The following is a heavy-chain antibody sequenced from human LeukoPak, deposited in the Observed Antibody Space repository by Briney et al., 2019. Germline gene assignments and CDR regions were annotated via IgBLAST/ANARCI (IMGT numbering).Heavy chain of an antibody. Sequence: SETLSLTCTVSGGSMSSSSYYWGWIRQPPGKGLEWIGSIYYSGSTYYNPSLKSRVTISVDTSKNQFSLKLSSVTAADTAVYYCAREGSYYDSSGYFGYWGQGTLVTVSS. CDR3: AREGSYYDSSGYFGY. J-gene: IGHJ4*02. CDR2: IYYSGST. D-gene: IGHD3-22*01. V-gene: IGHV4-39*07. CDR1: GGSMSSSSYY.